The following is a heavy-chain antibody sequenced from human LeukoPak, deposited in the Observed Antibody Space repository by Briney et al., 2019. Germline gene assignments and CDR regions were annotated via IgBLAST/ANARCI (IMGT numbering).Heavy chain of an antibody. CDR3: ARGDLYGHFDY. Sequence: VASVKVSCKASGYIFTGYCMHWVRQAPGQGLEWMGWISAYNGNTDYAQKFQGRVTMTTDTSTTTAYMELRSLKSDDTAVYYCARGDLYGHFDYWGQGALVTVSS. D-gene: IGHD3-16*01. J-gene: IGHJ4*02. V-gene: IGHV1-18*04. CDR1: GYIFTGYC. CDR2: ISAYNGNT.